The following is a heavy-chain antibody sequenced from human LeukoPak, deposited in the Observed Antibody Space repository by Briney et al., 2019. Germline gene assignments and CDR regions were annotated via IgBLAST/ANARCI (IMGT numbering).Heavy chain of an antibody. D-gene: IGHD4-17*01. V-gene: IGHV3-23*01. CDR3: AKDLYGDYEFDY. Sequence: GGSLTLSCAASGFTFSSHAMNWIRQAPEKGLEWVSGIRKRGGNTYYADSGKGWFTISRDNSKIKMYMQMDSLRAEDTSVYYCAKDLYGDYEFDYWGQGPLVTVSS. J-gene: IGHJ4*02. CDR2: IRKRGGNT. CDR1: GFTFSSHA.